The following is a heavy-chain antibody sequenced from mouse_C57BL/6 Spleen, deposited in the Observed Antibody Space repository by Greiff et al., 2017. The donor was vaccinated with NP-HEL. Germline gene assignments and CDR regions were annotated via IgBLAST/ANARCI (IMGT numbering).Heavy chain of an antibody. V-gene: IGHV1-63*01. CDR2: IYPGGGYT. D-gene: IGHD3-3*01. J-gene: IGHJ1*03. Sequence: VKLQESGAELVRPGTSVKMSCKASGYTFTNYWIGWAKQRPGHGLEWIGDIYPGGGYTNYNEKFKGKATLTADKSSSTAYMQFSSLTSEDSAIYYCARVGLIYWYFDVWGTGTTVTVSS. CDR1: GYTFTNYW. CDR3: ARVGLIYWYFDV.